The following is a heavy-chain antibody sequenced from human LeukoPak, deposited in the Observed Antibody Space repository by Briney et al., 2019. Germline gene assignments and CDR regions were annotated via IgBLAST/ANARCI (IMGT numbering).Heavy chain of an antibody. J-gene: IGHJ4*02. CDR3: ARDLSSSPHYFDY. CDR1: GYTFTSYG. D-gene: IGHD6-19*01. CDR2: ISAYNGST. Sequence: ASVKVSCKASGYTFTSYGVSWVRQAPGQGLEWLGWISAYNGSTYYVQKLQGRVTMTTDTSTSTAYMELRSLRSDDTAVYYCARDLSSSPHYFDYWGQGTLVTVSS. V-gene: IGHV1-18*01.